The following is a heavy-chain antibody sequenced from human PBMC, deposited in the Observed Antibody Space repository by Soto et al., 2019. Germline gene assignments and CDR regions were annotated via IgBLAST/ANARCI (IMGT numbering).Heavy chain of an antibody. CDR3: ARDRPMVRGVITGMDV. J-gene: IGHJ6*02. CDR2: IYYSGST. Sequence: SETLSLTCTVSGGSISSGGYYWSWIRQHPGKGLEWIGYIYYSGSTYYNPSLKSRVTISVDTSKNQFSLKLSSVTAADTAVYYCARDRPMVRGVITGMDVWGQGTTVTVSS. CDR1: GGSISSGGYY. D-gene: IGHD3-10*01. V-gene: IGHV4-31*03.